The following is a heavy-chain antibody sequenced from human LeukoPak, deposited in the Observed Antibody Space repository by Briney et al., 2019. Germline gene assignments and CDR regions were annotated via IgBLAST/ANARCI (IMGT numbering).Heavy chain of an antibody. J-gene: IGHJ4*02. Sequence: GGSLRLSCAASGFTFSDYYMNWIRQAPGKGLEWVSYISSSGSTIYYADSVKGRFTISRDNAKNSLYLQMNSLRAEDTAVYYCARSRQSLTTPDYWGQGPLVTVSS. CDR3: ARSRQSLTTPDY. D-gene: IGHD3-16*02. CDR1: GFTFSDYY. CDR2: ISSSGSTI. V-gene: IGHV3-11*04.